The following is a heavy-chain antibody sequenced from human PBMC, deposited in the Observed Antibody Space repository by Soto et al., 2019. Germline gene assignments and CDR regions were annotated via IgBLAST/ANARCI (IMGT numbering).Heavy chain of an antibody. J-gene: IGHJ4*02. D-gene: IGHD2-2*01. CDR1: GYTFTSYA. Sequence: ASVKVSCKASGYTFTSYAMHWVRQAPGQRLEWMGWINAGNGNTKYSQKFQGRVTITRDTSASTAYMELSSLRSEDTAVYYCARGGIVVPDAFDYWGQGTLVTVSS. V-gene: IGHV1-3*01. CDR3: ARGGIVVPDAFDY. CDR2: INAGNGNT.